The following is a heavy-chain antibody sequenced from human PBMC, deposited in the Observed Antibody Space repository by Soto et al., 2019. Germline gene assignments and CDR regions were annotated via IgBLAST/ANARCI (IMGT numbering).Heavy chain of an antibody. CDR1: GYTFTSYG. Sequence: GASVKVSCKASGYTFTSYGISWVRQAPGQGLEWMGWISAYNGNTNYAQKLQGRVTMTTDTSTSTAYMELRSLRSDDTAVYYCAREISWEIVAVNPGDYYYGMDVWGQGTTVTVSS. D-gene: IGHD3-22*01. V-gene: IGHV1-18*04. CDR2: ISAYNGNT. J-gene: IGHJ6*02. CDR3: AREISWEIVAVNPGDYYYGMDV.